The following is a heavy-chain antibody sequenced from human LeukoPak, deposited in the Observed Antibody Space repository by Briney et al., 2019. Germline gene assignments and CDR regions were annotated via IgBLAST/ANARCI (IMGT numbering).Heavy chain of an antibody. Sequence: GGSLRLSCAASGFTFSNYAMSWARQAPGKGLEWVSTVPGSGSSTSYADSVQGRFTISRDNSKNTLYLQMNSLRAEDTAVYYCAKDLKAVLFAYFDYWGQGALVTVSS. J-gene: IGHJ4*02. D-gene: IGHD3-16*01. CDR3: AKDLKAVLFAYFDY. CDR1: GFTFSNYA. CDR2: VPGSGSST. V-gene: IGHV3-23*01.